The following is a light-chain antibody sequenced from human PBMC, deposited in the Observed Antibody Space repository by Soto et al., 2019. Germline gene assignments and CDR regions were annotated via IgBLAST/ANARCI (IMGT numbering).Light chain of an antibody. CDR1: SSNIGSYNL. J-gene: IGLJ1*01. V-gene: IGLV2-23*01. CDR3: CSFAGTGKQYV. Sequence: QSVLTQPAAVSGSLGQSITISCTGTSSNIGSYNLVSWYQHQPGKAPKIIIFEGSKRPSGVSNRFSGSRSGNTASLTISGLQDEDEADYYCCSFAGTGKQYVFGSGTKVTVL. CDR2: EGS.